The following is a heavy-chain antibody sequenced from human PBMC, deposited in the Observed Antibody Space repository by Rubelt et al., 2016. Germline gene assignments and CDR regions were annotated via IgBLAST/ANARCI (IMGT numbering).Heavy chain of an antibody. V-gene: IGHV7-4-1*02. J-gene: IGHJ4*02. CDR3: ARGARWLHPDFRV. CDR1: GYTFTTYP. CDR2: INTNTVNP. Sequence: QVQLVQSGSELKKPGASVKVSCKASGYTFTTYPMNWVRQAPGQGLEWMGWINTNTVNPTYAHGFTGRFVFSLDTSVSTAYLKISSLKAEYTAFYYCARGARWLHPDFRVWGQGTLVTVSS. D-gene: IGHD5-12*01.